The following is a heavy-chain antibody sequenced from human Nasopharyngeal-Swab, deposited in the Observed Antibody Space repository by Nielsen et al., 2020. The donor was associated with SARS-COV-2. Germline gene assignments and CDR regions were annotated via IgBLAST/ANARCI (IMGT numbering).Heavy chain of an antibody. CDR3: ARVLSRTSPYGMDV. Sequence: GESLKISCAPSGFTFNDYDIYWVRQTAGAGLEWVSSVGTAGDTHYQDSVQGRFTISRENAKNSVFLQMDILRVGDTGIYFCARVLSRTSPYGMDVWGRGTQVTVSS. CDR2: VGTAGDT. V-gene: IGHV3-13*01. J-gene: IGHJ6*01. D-gene: IGHD2-2*01. CDR1: GFTFNDYD.